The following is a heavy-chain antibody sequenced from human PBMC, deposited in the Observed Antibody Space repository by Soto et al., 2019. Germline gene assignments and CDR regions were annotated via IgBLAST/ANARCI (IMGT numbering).Heavy chain of an antibody. CDR2: ISHSGSSA. D-gene: IGHD1-1*01. CDR3: AKECRSNCAVDY. CDR1: GFTFSNYW. Sequence: GGSLRLSCAASGFTFSNYWVHWVRQAPGKGLEWVSGISHSGSSAYYADSVKGRFTISRDNSKNTLYLQMNSLRAGDTAVYYCAKECRSNCAVDYWGQGTLVTVSS. J-gene: IGHJ4*02. V-gene: IGHV3-23*01.